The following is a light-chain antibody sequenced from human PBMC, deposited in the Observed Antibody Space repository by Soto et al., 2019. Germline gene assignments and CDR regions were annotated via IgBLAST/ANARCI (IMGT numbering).Light chain of an antibody. CDR3: QQYGSSPIT. CDR2: GAS. V-gene: IGKV3-20*01. Sequence: EIVLTQSPGTLSLSPRERATLSCRASQSVSSSYLACYQQKPGQAPRLLIYGASIRATVIPDRFSGSGSGTDFTLSISRLEPEDFAVYYCQQYGSSPITFGQGTRLEIK. CDR1: QSVSSSY. J-gene: IGKJ5*01.